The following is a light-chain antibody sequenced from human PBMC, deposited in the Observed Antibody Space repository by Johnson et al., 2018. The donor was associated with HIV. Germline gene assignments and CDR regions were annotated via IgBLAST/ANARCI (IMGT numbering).Light chain of an antibody. Sequence: QSALTQPPSVSAAPGQKVTISCSGSSYNIGNNYVSWYQQLPGTAPKLLIYENNKRPSGIPDRFSSSKSGTSATLGITGLQTGDEADYYCGTWDSSLSAGFFGTGTKVTVL. CDR1: SYNIGNNY. CDR2: ENN. J-gene: IGLJ1*01. V-gene: IGLV1-51*02. CDR3: GTWDSSLSAGF.